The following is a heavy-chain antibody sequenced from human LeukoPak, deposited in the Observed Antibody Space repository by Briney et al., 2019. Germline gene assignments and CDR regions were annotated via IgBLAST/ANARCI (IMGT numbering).Heavy chain of an antibody. V-gene: IGHV3-23*01. CDR1: GFTFSSYA. J-gene: IGHJ5*02. CDR3: AKAIAVLRYFDWLVSWFDP. D-gene: IGHD3-9*01. Sequence: PGGSLRLSCAASGFTFSSYAMSWVRQAPGKWLEWVSAISGSGGSTYYADSVKGRFTISRDNSKNTLYLQMNSLRAEDTAVYYCAKAIAVLRYFDWLVSWFDPWGQGTLVTVSS. CDR2: ISGSGGST.